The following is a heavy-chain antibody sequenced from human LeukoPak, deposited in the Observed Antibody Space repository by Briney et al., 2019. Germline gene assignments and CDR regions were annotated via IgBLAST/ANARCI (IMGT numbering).Heavy chain of an antibody. CDR3: AKANTGYSSGWTQYYFDY. CDR2: ISYDGSNK. D-gene: IGHD6-19*01. V-gene: IGHV3-30*18. Sequence: GGSLRLSCAASGFTFSSYGMHWVRQAPGKGLEWVAVISYDGSNKYYADSVKGRFTISRDNSKNTLYLQMNSLRAEDTAVYYCAKANTGYSSGWTQYYFDYWGQGTLVTGSS. CDR1: GFTFSSYG. J-gene: IGHJ4*02.